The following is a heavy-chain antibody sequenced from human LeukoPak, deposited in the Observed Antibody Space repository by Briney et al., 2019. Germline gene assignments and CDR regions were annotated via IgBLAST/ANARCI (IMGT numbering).Heavy chain of an antibody. J-gene: IGHJ4*02. V-gene: IGHV3-23*01. D-gene: IGHD6-13*01. CDR1: GFTLSSYA. CDR2: ISGSGDST. Sequence: GGSLRLSCAASGFTLSSYAMSWVRQAPGKGLEWVSSISGSGDSTYYADSVKGRFTISRDNSKNTLYLQMNSLRAEDTAVYYCAKTAGIAAAADFDYWGQGTLVTVSS. CDR3: AKTAGIAAAADFDY.